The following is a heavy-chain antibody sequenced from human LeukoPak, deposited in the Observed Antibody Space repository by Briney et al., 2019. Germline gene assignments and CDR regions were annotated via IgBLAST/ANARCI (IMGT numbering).Heavy chain of an antibody. Sequence: PGGSLRLSCAASGFTFSSYGMHWVRQAPGKGLEWVAVIWYDGSNKYYADSVKGRFTISGDNSKNTLYLQMNSLRAEDTAVYYCASSSGYKYYFDYWGQGTLVTVSS. CDR2: IWYDGSNK. CDR3: ASSSGYKYYFDY. CDR1: GFTFSSYG. J-gene: IGHJ4*02. D-gene: IGHD3-22*01. V-gene: IGHV3-33*01.